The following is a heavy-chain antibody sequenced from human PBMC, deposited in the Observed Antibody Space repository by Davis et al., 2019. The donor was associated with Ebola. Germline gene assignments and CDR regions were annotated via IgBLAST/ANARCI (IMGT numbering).Heavy chain of an antibody. V-gene: IGHV1-46*01. CDR2: INPSGGST. Sequence: ASVKVSCKASGYTFTSYYMHWVRQAPGQGLEWMGIINPSGGSTSYAQKFQGRVTMTRDTSTSTVYMELSSLRSEDTAVYYCARDYCSGGSCYGDGDYWGQGTLVTVSS. CDR1: GYTFTSYY. CDR3: ARDYCSGGSCYGDGDY. D-gene: IGHD2-15*01. J-gene: IGHJ4*02.